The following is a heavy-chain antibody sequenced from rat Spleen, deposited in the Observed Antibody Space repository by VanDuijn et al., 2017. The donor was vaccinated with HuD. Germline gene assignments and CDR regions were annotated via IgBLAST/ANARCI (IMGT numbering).Heavy chain of an antibody. J-gene: IGHJ2*01. CDR2: INSEGTT. V-gene: IGHV3-3*01. D-gene: IGHD1-10*01. Sequence: EVQLQESGPGLVKPSQSLSLTCSVTVYSITSSYRGSWIRKFPGNKLEWMGYINSEGTTNYNPSLKRRISITRDTSKNQFFLQVNSVTTEDTATYYCARDNNYKAYWGQGVMVTVSS. CDR1: VYSITSSYR. CDR3: ARDNNYKAY.